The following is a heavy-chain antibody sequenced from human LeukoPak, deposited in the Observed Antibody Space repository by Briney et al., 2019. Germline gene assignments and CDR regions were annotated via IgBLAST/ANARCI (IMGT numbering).Heavy chain of an antibody. CDR1: GGTFSSYA. Sequence: SVKVSCKASGGTFSSYAISWVRHAPGQGLEWMGGIIPIFGTANYAQKFQGRVTITTDESTSTAYMELSSLRSEDTAVYYCARDGGRRYQLLRYNWFDPWGQGTLVTVSS. D-gene: IGHD2-2*01. CDR2: IIPIFGTA. V-gene: IGHV1-69*05. CDR3: ARDGGRRYQLLRYNWFDP. J-gene: IGHJ5*02.